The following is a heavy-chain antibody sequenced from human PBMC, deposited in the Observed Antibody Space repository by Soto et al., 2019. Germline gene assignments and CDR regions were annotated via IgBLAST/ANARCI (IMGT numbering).Heavy chain of an antibody. CDR3: AKVEGGSSLGGWKDNYYGMDV. V-gene: IGHV4-4*07. Sequence: QVQLRESGPGLVKPSETLSLTCTVSGGSISTSYWSWIRQPAGKGLEWIGRVRAPGNTNYNASLKSRVTMSVDTSKNQFSLRLTSVTAADTAIYYCAKVEGGSSLGGWKDNYYGMDVWGQGTTVTVSS. CDR2: VRAPGNT. CDR1: GGSISTSY. D-gene: IGHD1-1*01. J-gene: IGHJ6*02.